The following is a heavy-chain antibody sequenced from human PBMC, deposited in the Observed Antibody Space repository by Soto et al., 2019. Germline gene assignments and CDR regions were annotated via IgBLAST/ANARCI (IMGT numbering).Heavy chain of an antibody. D-gene: IGHD4-17*01. CDR1: GFTFSSCS. Sequence: EGSLTLSCAPSGFTFSSCSMSWVRQAPGKGLEWVSAISGSGGSTYYADSVKGRFTISRDNSKNTLYLQMNRLRAGDWAVYYRTKEFGDLDKWGQETLVTVSS. V-gene: IGHV3-23*01. CDR2: ISGSGGST. J-gene: IGHJ4*02. CDR3: TKEFGDLDK.